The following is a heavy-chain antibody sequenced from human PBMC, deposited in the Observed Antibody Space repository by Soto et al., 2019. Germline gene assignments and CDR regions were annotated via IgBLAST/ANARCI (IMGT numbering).Heavy chain of an antibody. CDR1: GYSFTSHY. CDR3: ARHRPYYYDTSGYYSMWFDP. D-gene: IGHD3-22*01. Sequence: KVSCKAIGYSFTSHYMHWVRQAPGQGLEWMGTTYPGGVNIAYSPSFEGHVTISADKSISTAYLQWSSLKASDTAMYYCARHRPYYYDTSGYYSMWFDPWGQGTLVTVSS. V-gene: IGHV5-51*01. CDR2: TYPGGVNI. J-gene: IGHJ5*02.